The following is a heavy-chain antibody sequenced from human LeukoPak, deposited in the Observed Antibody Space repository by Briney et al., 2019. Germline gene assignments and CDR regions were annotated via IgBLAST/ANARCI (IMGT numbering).Heavy chain of an antibody. Sequence: SETLSLTCTVSGGSISSSSYYWGWIRQPPGKGLEWIGSIYYSGSTYYNPSLKSRVTISVDTSKNQFSLKLSSVTAADTAVYYCARRNNHYDSSGYPFRPFDYWGQGTLVTVSS. J-gene: IGHJ4*02. D-gene: IGHD3-22*01. CDR3: ARRNNHYDSSGYPFRPFDY. CDR2: IYYSGST. V-gene: IGHV4-39*01. CDR1: GGSISSSSYY.